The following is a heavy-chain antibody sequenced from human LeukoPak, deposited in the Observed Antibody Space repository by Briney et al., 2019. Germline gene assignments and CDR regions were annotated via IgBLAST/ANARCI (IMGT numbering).Heavy chain of an antibody. D-gene: IGHD6-13*01. V-gene: IGHV1-3*01. CDR3: ARGRGAAAGPGPWFDP. CDR2: INAGNGNT. J-gene: IGHJ5*02. Sequence: ASVKVSFKASGYTFTSYAMHWVRQAPGQRLEWMGWINAGNGNTKYSQKFQGRVTITRDTSASTAYMELSSLRSEDTAVYYCARGRGAAAGPGPWFDPWGQGTLVTVSS. CDR1: GYTFTSYA.